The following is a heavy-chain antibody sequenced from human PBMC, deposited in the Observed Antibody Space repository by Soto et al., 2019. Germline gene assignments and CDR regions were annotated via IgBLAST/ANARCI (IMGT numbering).Heavy chain of an antibody. J-gene: IGHJ5*02. CDR3: ARGYCTTNICDPWFDP. V-gene: IGHV5-51*01. CDR2: IYPGDSDT. D-gene: IGHD2-8*01. CDR1: GYSFTSYW. Sequence: GESLKISCTGVGYSFTSYWIGWVRQMPGKGQEWMGIIYPGDSDTRYSPSFQGRVTISADKSISTVYLQWSSLKASDTAMYYCARGYCTTNICDPWFDPWGQGTLVTVSS.